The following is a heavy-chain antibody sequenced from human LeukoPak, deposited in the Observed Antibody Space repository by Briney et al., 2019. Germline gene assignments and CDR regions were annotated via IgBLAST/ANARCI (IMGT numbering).Heavy chain of an antibody. CDR2: ISGSGGIA. J-gene: IGHJ4*02. D-gene: IGHD6-6*01. Sequence: GGSLRLSCVASGFAFGNHAMSWVRQAPGKRLEWVSHISGSGGIAYYADSVKGRFTISKDNSKNTLYLQMNSLRAKNTAIYYCAKELEHSNSAGDYWGQGTLVTVSS. CDR1: GFAFGNHA. CDR3: AKELEHSNSAGDY. V-gene: IGHV3-23*01.